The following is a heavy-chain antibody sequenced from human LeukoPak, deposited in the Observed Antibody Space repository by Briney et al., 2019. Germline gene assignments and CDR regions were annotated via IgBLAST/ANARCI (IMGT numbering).Heavy chain of an antibody. J-gene: IGHJ4*02. CDR3: ARGSSSWYVGPPLDY. CDR2: INPNNGGT. D-gene: IGHD6-13*01. V-gene: IGHV1-2*02. CDR1: GYTFTGCY. Sequence: ASVKVSCKASGYTFTGCYMHWVRQAPGQGLEWMGWINPNNGGTNYAQKFQGRVTMTRGTSISTAYMELSRLTSDDTAVYYCARGSSSWYVGPPLDYWGQGTLVTVSS.